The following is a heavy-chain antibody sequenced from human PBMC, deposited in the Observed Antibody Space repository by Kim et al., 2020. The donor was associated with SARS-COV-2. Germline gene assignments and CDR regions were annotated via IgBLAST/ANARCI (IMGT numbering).Heavy chain of an antibody. Sequence: SETLSLTCAVSGGSISSSNWWSWVRQPPGKGLEWIGEIYHSGSTNYNPSLKSRVTISVDKSKNQFSLKLSSVTAADTAVYYCARSNKWELLRYYFDYWGQGTLVTVSS. J-gene: IGHJ4*02. CDR3: ARSNKWELLRYYFDY. CDR1: GGSISSSNW. CDR2: IYHSGST. V-gene: IGHV4-4*02. D-gene: IGHD1-26*01.